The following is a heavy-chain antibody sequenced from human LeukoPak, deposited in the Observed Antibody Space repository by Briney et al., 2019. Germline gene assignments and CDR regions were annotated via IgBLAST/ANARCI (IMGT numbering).Heavy chain of an antibody. CDR3: ARGRNYYDSSGYTDV. CDR1: GGSISSSSYY. J-gene: IGHJ6*04. CDR2: IYYSGST. V-gene: IGHV4-39*07. D-gene: IGHD3-22*01. Sequence: SETLSLTCTVSGGSISSSSYYWGWIRQPPGKGLEWIGSIYYSGSTYYNPSLKSRVTISVDTSKNQFSLKLSSVTAADTAVYYCARGRNYYDSSGYTDVWGKGTTVTVSS.